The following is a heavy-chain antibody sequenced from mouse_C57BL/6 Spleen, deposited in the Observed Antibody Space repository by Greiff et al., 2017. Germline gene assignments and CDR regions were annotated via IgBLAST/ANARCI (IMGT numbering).Heavy chain of an antibody. V-gene: IGHV1-80*01. CDR1: GYAFSSYW. Sequence: VQLQQSGAELVKPGASVKISCKASGYAFSSYWMNWVKQRPGKGLEWIGQIYPGDGDTNYNGKFKGKATLTADKSSSTAYLQLSSLTSEDSAVYFGARETVVAPGWCAYWGQGTLVTVSA. CDR2: IYPGDGDT. CDR3: ARETVVAPGWCAY. J-gene: IGHJ3*01. D-gene: IGHD1-1*01.